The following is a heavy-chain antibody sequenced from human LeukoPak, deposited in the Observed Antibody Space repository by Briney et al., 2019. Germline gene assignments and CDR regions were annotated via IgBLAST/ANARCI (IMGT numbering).Heavy chain of an antibody. D-gene: IGHD6-19*01. CDR2: IWYDGSNK. CDR1: GFTFSSYG. Sequence: GSLRLSCAASGFTFSSYGMHWVRQAPGKGLEWVAVIWYDGSNKYYADSVKGRFTISRDNSKNTLYLQMNSLRAEDTAVYYCARDGAVAYYFDYWGQGTLVTVSS. CDR3: ARDGAVAYYFDY. J-gene: IGHJ4*02. V-gene: IGHV3-33*01.